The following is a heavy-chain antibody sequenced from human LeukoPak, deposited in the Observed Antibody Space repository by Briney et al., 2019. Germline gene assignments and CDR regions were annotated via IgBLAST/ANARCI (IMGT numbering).Heavy chain of an antibody. V-gene: IGHV3-30*03. Sequence: GGSLRLSCAASGFPFSDYGMYWVRQAPGKGLEWLAVISHDGNNKYYADSVKGRITISRDNSMNTLYLQMNSLRVEDTAVYYCARFPAGIVIVPAVYWGQGTLVTVSS. CDR1: GFPFSDYG. CDR2: ISHDGNNK. D-gene: IGHD2-2*01. J-gene: IGHJ4*02. CDR3: ARFPAGIVIVPAVY.